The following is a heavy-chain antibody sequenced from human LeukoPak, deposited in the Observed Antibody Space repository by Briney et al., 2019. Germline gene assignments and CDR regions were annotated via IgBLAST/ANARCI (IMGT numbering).Heavy chain of an antibody. Sequence: SETLSLTCTVSGGSISSYYWSWIRQPPGKGLEWIGYIYYSGSTHYNPSLKSRVTISVDTSKKQFSLKLRSVTAADTAVYYCARGPIGYYDSSGQSDAFDIWGRGTMVTVSS. CDR2: IYYSGST. CDR3: ARGPIGYYDSSGQSDAFDI. CDR1: GGSISSYY. V-gene: IGHV4-59*01. J-gene: IGHJ3*02. D-gene: IGHD3-22*01.